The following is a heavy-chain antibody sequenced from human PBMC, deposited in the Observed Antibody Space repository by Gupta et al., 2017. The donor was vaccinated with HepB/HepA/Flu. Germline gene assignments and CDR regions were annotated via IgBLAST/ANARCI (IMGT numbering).Heavy chain of an antibody. Sequence: EVHLLESGGGLVQPGGSLKLSCVASGFTFSNYAMNWVRQAPGKGLEWVSGISGNGHSTYYADSVGGRFTISRDNSKNTLFLQMNSLRAEDTAIYYCAKDHWELLRDCFDYWGQGSPVTVSS. V-gene: IGHV3-23*01. J-gene: IGHJ4*02. CDR2: ISGNGHST. CDR1: GFTFSNYA. CDR3: AKDHWELLRDCFDY. D-gene: IGHD1-26*01.